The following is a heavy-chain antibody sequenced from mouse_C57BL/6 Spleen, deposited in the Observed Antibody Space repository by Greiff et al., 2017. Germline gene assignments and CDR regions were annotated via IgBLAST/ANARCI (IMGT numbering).Heavy chain of an antibody. V-gene: IGHV1-9*01. CDR2: ILPGSGST. CDR1: GYTFTGYW. CDR3: ARIRYLGLLRSYFDY. D-gene: IGHD1-1*01. Sequence: QVQLQQSGAELMKPGASVKLSCKATGYTFTGYWIEWVKQRPGHGLEWIGEILPGSGSTNYNEKFKGKTTFTADTSSNTDYMQLSSLTTEDSAIYYCARIRYLGLLRSYFDYWGQGTTLTVSS. J-gene: IGHJ2*01.